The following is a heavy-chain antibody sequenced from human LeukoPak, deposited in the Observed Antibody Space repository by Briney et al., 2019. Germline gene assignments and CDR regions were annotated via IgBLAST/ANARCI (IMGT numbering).Heavy chain of an antibody. V-gene: IGHV4-4*07. J-gene: IGHJ4*02. CDR1: GGSISSYY. D-gene: IGHD5-18*01. Sequence: PSETLSLTCTVSGGSISSYYWSWIRQPAGKGLEWIGRIYTSGSTNYNPSLKSRVTISVDTSKNQFSLNLSSVTAADTAVYYCARSFSYGSYSDYWGQGTLVTVSS. CDR2: IYTSGST. CDR3: ARSFSYGSYSDY.